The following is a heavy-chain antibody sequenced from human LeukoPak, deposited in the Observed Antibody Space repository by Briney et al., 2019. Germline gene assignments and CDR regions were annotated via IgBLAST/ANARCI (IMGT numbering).Heavy chain of an antibody. CDR1: GFTFSTYS. D-gene: IGHD5-12*01. CDR3: ARDSRGSGYEVDY. Sequence: GGSLRLSCAASGFTFSTYSMNWVRQAPGKGLEWVSYISSSISTIYYADSVKGRFTISRDNAKNSLYLQMNSLRDEDTAVYYCARDSRGSGYEVDYWGQGTLVTVSS. CDR2: ISSSISTI. J-gene: IGHJ4*02. V-gene: IGHV3-48*02.